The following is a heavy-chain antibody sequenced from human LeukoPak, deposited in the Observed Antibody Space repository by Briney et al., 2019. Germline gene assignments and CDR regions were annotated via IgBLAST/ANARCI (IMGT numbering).Heavy chain of an antibody. Sequence: PSETLSLTCTVSGGSISSYYWSWIRQPPGKGLEWIGYIYYSGSTNYNPSLKSRVTISVDTSKNQFSLKLSSVTAADTAVYYGARHGELGSIVVVPAAFDYWGQGTLVTVSS. CDR3: ARHGELGSIVVVPAAFDY. V-gene: IGHV4-59*08. CDR1: GGSISSYY. D-gene: IGHD2-2*01. J-gene: IGHJ4*02. CDR2: IYYSGST.